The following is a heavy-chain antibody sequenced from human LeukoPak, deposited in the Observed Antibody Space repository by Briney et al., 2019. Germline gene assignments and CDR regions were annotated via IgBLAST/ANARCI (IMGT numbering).Heavy chain of an antibody. Sequence: GGSLRLSCAASGFTVSSDYMSWVRQAPGKGLEWVSVIYSGGSTYYADSVKGRFTISRDNSKNTLYLQMNSLRAEDTAVYYCAISIDGYFDLWGRGTLVTVSS. CDR2: IYSGGST. CDR1: GFTVSSDY. D-gene: IGHD2/OR15-2a*01. V-gene: IGHV3-53*01. CDR3: AISIDGYFDL. J-gene: IGHJ2*01.